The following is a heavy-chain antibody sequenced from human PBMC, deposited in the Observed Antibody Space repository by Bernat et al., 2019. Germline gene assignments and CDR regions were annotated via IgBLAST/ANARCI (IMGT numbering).Heavy chain of an antibody. V-gene: IGHV3-30*18. Sequence: QVQLVESGGGVVQPGRSLRLSCAASGFTFSSYGMHWVRQAPGKGLEWVAVISYDGSNKYYADSVKGRFTISRDNSKNTLYLQMNSLRAEDTAVYYCAKGEGYSSSWGYYYYYGMDVWGQVTTVTVCS. J-gene: IGHJ6*02. CDR2: ISYDGSNK. CDR3: AKGEGYSSSWGYYYYYGMDV. CDR1: GFTFSSYG. D-gene: IGHD6-6*01.